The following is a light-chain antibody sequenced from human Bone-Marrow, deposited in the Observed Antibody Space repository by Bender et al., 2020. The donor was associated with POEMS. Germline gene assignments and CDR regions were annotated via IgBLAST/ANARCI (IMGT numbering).Light chain of an antibody. V-gene: IGLV2-8*01. CDR3: SSYAGSRTFYI. J-gene: IGLJ1*01. Sequence: QSVLTQPPSASGTPGQRVTISCSGTSSDVGGYNYVSWYQQHPGKAPKLMIYEVSKRPSGVPDRFSGSKSGNTASLTVSGLQAEDEADYYCSSYAGSRTFYIFGTGTKVTVL. CDR2: EVS. CDR1: SSDVGGYNY.